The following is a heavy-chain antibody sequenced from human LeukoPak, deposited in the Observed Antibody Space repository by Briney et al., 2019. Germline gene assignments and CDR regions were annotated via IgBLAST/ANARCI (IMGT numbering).Heavy chain of an antibody. CDR2: ISSSSSTI. Sequence: GGSLRLSCAASGFTFSSYSMNWVRQAPGKGLEWVSYISSSSSTIYYADSVKGRFTISRDNAKNSLYLQMNSLRAEDTAVYYCAMGHGSSGWSARLCFDIWGQGTMVTVSS. CDR3: AMGHGSSGWSARLCFDI. CDR1: GFTFSSYS. D-gene: IGHD6-19*01. V-gene: IGHV3-48*01. J-gene: IGHJ3*02.